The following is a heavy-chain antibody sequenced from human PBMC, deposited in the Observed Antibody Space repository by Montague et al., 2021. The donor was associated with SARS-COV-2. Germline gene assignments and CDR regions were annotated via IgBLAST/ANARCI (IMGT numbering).Heavy chain of an antibody. CDR2: ISYDGSNK. D-gene: IGHD5-24*01. V-gene: IGHV3-30-3*01. J-gene: IGHJ4*02. CDR3: ARESSIDEKGMGLDY. CDR1: GFTFSSYS. Sequence: SLRLSCAASGFTFSSYSMHWVRQAPGKGLEWVTLISYDGSNKYYADSVKGRFTISRDNSKNTLYLQMSSLRAEDTAAYYCARESSIDEKGMGLDYWGQGTLVTVSS.